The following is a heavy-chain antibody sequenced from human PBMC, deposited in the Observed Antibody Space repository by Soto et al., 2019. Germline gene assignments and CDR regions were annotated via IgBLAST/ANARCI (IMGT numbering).Heavy chain of an antibody. J-gene: IGHJ3*02. CDR1: GGTFSSYT. Sequence: ASVKVSCKASGGTFSSYTISWVRQAPGQGLEWMGRIIPILGIANYAQKFQGRVTITADKSTSTAYMELSSLRSEDTAVYYCARAMAQGYCSGGSCDAFDIWGQGTMVTVSS. D-gene: IGHD2-15*01. CDR3: ARAMAQGYCSGGSCDAFDI. CDR2: IIPILGIA. V-gene: IGHV1-69*02.